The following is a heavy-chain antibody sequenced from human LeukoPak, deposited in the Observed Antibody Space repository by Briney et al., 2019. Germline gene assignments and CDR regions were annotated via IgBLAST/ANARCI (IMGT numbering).Heavy chain of an antibody. J-gene: IGHJ4*02. CDR1: GGSISSGGYS. V-gene: IGHV4-30-2*01. CDR3: ATRYFDTGAFDY. D-gene: IGHD3-9*01. Sequence: SQTLSLTCAVSGGSISSGGYSWSWIRQPPGKGLEWIGYIYHSGSTYYNPSLKSRVTISVDRSKNQFSLKLSSVTAADTAVYYCATRYFDTGAFDYWGQGTLVTVSS. CDR2: IYHSGST.